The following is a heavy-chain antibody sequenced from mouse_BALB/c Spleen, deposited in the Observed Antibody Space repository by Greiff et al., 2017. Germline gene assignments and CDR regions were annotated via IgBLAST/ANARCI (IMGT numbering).Heavy chain of an antibody. CDR2: INPGSGGT. Sequence: QVQLKESGAELVRPGTSVKVSCKASGYAFTNYLIEWVKQRPGQGLEWIGVINPGSGGTNYNGKFKGKATLTADKSSSTAYMQLSSLTSDDSAVYFCARRYYGSSYAMDYWGQGTSVTVSS. V-gene: IGHV1-54*01. J-gene: IGHJ4*01. CDR3: ARRYYGSSYAMDY. CDR1: GYAFTNYL. D-gene: IGHD1-1*01.